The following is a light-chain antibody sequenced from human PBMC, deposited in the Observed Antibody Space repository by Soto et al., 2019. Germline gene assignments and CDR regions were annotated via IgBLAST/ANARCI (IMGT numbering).Light chain of an antibody. CDR2: EVT. Sequence: QSALTQPASVSGSPGQSLSISCTGASSDVGRYNLVSWYQHHPGKAPKLMIYEVTKRPSGVSHRFSGSRSGNTASLTISGLQAEDEADYYCCSYVGSDYVFGTGTQLTVL. CDR1: SSDVGRYNL. CDR3: CSYVGSDYV. V-gene: IGLV2-23*02. J-gene: IGLJ1*01.